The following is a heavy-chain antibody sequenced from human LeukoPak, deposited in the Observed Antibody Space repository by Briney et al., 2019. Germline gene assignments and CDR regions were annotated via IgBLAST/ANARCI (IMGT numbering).Heavy chain of an antibody. V-gene: IGHV3-74*01. J-gene: IGHJ4*02. CDR2: ISGDGSDT. CDR3: ARDVQDSRTGGLDF. Sequence: PGGSLRLSCAASGFTFSAYWIHWVRQAPGKGLVWVSRISGDGSDTRYADSVKGRFTISRDNAKNTVFLQMNSLRDEDTAVYYCARDVQDSRTGGLDFWGQGTLVTVSS. CDR1: GFTFSAYW. D-gene: IGHD3-22*01.